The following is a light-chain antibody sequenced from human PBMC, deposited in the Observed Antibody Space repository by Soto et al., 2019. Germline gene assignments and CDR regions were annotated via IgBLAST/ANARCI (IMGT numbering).Light chain of an antibody. Sequence: ALTQPASVSGSPGQSITISCTGTSSDVGGYDYVSWYQQHPGKAPKVIIYDVNNRPSGVSSRFSGSKSGNTASLSISGLQAEDEADYYCSSYSSSATNYVFGSGTKVTVL. CDR3: SSYSSSATNYV. J-gene: IGLJ1*01. CDR2: DVN. CDR1: SSDVGGYDY. V-gene: IGLV2-14*03.